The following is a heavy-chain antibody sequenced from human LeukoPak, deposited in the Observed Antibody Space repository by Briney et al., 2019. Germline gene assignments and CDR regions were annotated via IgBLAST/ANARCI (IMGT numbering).Heavy chain of an antibody. CDR1: GFTFKFFA. Sequence: HGESLKISCAASGFTFKFFAMNWVRQAPGKGLEWVSGISSDGVKTYFADSVKGRFTISRDNSKDTLYLQMNSLRADDTALYYCARRLSSTTSWYYFDYWGQGTPVTVSS. D-gene: IGHD1-14*01. CDR3: ARRLSSTTSWYYFDY. V-gene: IGHV3-23*01. J-gene: IGHJ4*02. CDR2: ISSDGVKT.